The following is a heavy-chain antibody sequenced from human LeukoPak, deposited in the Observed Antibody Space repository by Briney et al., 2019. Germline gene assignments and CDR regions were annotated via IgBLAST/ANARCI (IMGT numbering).Heavy chain of an antibody. V-gene: IGHV3-48*03. J-gene: IGHJ4*02. Sequence: GGSLRLSCAASGFTFSSYEMNWVRQAPGKGLEWVSYISSSGSTIYYADSVKGRFTISRDNAKNSLYLQMNSLRAEDTAVYYCALEQWRFDYWGQGTLVTVSS. D-gene: IGHD1/OR15-1a*01. CDR1: GFTFSSYE. CDR2: ISSSGSTI. CDR3: ALEQWRFDY.